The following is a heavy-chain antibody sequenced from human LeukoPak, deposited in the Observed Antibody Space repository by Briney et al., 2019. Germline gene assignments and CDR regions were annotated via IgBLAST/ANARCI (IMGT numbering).Heavy chain of an antibody. CDR2: ISAYNGNT. J-gene: IGHJ5*02. CDR3: ARARGSIAARRGNWFDP. CDR1: GYTFTSYG. D-gene: IGHD6-6*01. Sequence: ASAKVSCKASGYTFTSYGISWVRQAPGQGLEWMGWISAYNGNTNYAQKLQGRVTMTTDTSTSTAYMELRSLRSDDTAVYYCARARGSIAARRGNWFDPWGQGTLVTVSS. V-gene: IGHV1-18*04.